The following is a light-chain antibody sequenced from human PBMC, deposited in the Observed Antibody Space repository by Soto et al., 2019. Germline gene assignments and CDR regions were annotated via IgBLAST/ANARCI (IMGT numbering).Light chain of an antibody. CDR3: AAWDDSLNGYV. Sequence: QSVLTQPPSASGTPGQRVTISCSGSNSNIGSNSVNWYQQLPGTAPKLLIYSNNQRPSGVSGRFAGYKSGTSASLAISGLQYEDEAEYYCAAWDDSLNGYVFGTGTKLTVL. J-gene: IGLJ1*01. V-gene: IGLV1-44*01. CDR1: NSNIGSNS. CDR2: SNN.